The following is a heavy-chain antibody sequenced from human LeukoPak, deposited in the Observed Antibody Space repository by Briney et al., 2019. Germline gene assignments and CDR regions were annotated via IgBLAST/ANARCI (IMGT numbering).Heavy chain of an antibody. V-gene: IGHV3-7*01. CDR1: GFSFSAYW. CDR3: VRDGSSGNERAFDY. Sequence: GGSLRLSCAASGFSFSAYWMTWVRQAPGKGLEWLANIKEDGSVKYYVDPVKGRFSMSRDNAENSLYLQMNSLRGEDTAVYYCVRDGSSGNERAFDYWGQGTLVTVSS. J-gene: IGHJ4*02. CDR2: IKEDGSVK. D-gene: IGHD3-10*01.